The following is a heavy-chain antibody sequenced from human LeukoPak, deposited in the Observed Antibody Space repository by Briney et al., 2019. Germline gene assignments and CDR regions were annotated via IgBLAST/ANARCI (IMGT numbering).Heavy chain of an antibody. CDR3: ARKYYYDSSGYYYYYYYMDV. CDR1: GFTFDDYG. CDR2: INWNGGST. Sequence: AGGSLRLSCAASGFTFDDYGMSWVRQAPGKGLEWVSGINWNGGSTGYADSVKGRFTISRDNAKDSLYLQMNSLRAEDTALYYCARKYYYDSSGYYYYYYYMDVWGKGTTVTVSS. V-gene: IGHV3-20*04. D-gene: IGHD3-22*01. J-gene: IGHJ6*03.